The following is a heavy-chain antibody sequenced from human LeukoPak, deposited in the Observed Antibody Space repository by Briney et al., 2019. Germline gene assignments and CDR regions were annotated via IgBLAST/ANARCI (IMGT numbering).Heavy chain of an antibody. Sequence: GGSLRLSCAASGFPFSIYCMHWVRQGPGRGLVWVSRINSDGYTTTYADSVKGRFTISRDDAKNTLYLQMNSLRAEDTAVYYCARAYDFWPFDYWGQGTLVTFSS. CDR1: GFPFSIYC. V-gene: IGHV3-74*01. CDR2: INSDGYTT. CDR3: ARAYDFWPFDY. D-gene: IGHD3-3*01. J-gene: IGHJ4*02.